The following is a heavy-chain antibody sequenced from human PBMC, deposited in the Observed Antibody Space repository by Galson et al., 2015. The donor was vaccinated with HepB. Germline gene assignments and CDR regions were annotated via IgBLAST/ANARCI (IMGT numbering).Heavy chain of an antibody. CDR1: GGTFSSYA. V-gene: IGHV1-46*01. J-gene: IGHJ3*02. CDR3: ARVLIPGSSGYYDAFDI. Sequence: SVKVSCKASGGTFSSYAISWVRQAPGQGLEWMGIINPSGGSTSYAQKFQGRVTMTRDTSTSTVYMELSSLRSEDTAVYYCARVLIPGSSGYYDAFDIWGQGTMVTVSS. D-gene: IGHD3-22*01. CDR2: INPSGGST.